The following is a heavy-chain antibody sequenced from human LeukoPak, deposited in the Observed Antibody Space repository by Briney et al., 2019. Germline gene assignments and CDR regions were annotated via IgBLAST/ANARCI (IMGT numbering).Heavy chain of an antibody. CDR3: ARPGYSYGYFDY. CDR1: GDSISTSSYY. J-gene: IGHJ4*02. Sequence: PSETLSLTCSVSGDSISTSSYYWGWIRQPPGKGLEWIGSIYYSGSTYYNPSLKSRVTISVDTSKNQFSLKLSSVTAADTAVYYCARPGYSYGYFDYWGQGTLVTVSS. D-gene: IGHD5-18*01. CDR2: IYYSGST. V-gene: IGHV4-39*07.